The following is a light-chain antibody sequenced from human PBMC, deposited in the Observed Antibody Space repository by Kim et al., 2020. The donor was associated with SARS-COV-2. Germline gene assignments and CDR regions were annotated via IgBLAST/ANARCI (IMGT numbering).Light chain of an antibody. CDR3: QKYNAAPWT. CDR2: SAS. V-gene: IGKV1-27*01. J-gene: IGKJ1*01. CDR1: QGISNS. Sequence: ESVGDRVTITCRASQGISNSLAWYQQKPGKVPKVLIYSASALQSGVPSRFSGSGSGTDFTLTISSLQPEDVATYYCQKYNAAPWTFGQGTKVDIK.